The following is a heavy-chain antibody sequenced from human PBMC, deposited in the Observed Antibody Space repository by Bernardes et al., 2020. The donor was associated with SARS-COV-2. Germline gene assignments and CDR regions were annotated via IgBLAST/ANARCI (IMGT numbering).Heavy chain of an antibody. CDR3: ARTRTTISTTGIPVDY. Sequence: ASVKVSCKASGYTFTVYFIHWVRQAPGHRLEWMGWINPTPGGTNYVQKFQGRVTMTRDTSITTAYMELSWLGSDDTAIYYCARTRTTISTTGIPVDYWGQGTLVTVSS. CDR2: INPTPGGT. V-gene: IGHV1-2*02. CDR1: GYTFTVYF. J-gene: IGHJ4*02. D-gene: IGHD2-21*02.